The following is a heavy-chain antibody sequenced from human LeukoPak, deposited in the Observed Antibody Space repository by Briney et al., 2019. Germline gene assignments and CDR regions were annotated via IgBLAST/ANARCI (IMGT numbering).Heavy chain of an antibody. Sequence: GGSLRLSCAASEFSVGSNYMTWVRQAPGKGLEWVSLIYSGGSTYYADSVKGRFTISRDNAKNSLYLQMNSLRAEDTAVYYCARDWGGRSAVAGTFDYWGQGTLVTVSS. D-gene: IGHD6-19*01. CDR1: EFSVGSNY. J-gene: IGHJ4*02. CDR3: ARDWGGRSAVAGTFDY. V-gene: IGHV3-66*01. CDR2: IYSGGST.